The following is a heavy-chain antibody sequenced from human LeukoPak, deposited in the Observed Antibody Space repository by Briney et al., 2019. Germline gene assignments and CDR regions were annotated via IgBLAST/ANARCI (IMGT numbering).Heavy chain of an antibody. CDR1: GGSVSSGNYY. D-gene: IGHD5-18*01. J-gene: IGHJ3*02. CDR3: ARVDTSNGFDI. CDR2: IYYSGST. V-gene: IGHV4-30-4*08. Sequence: SQTLSLTCTVSGGSVSSGNYYWSWLRQPPGKGLEWIGYIYYSGSTYYNPSLESRVTLSVDTSKNQFSLKLTSVTAADTAEYYCARVDTSNGFDIWGQGTMVTVSS.